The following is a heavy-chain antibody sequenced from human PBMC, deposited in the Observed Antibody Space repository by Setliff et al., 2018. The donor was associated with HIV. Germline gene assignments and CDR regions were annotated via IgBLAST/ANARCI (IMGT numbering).Heavy chain of an antibody. V-gene: IGHV7-4-1*02. Sequence: ASVKVSCKAPGYTFTSYAMNWVRQAPGQGLEWMGWINTNTGSPTYAQAFTGRFVFSVDTSVTTAYLQISSLKAEDTAVYYCARALYGDYGGDINWFDPWGQGTLVTVSS. CDR1: GYTFTSYA. D-gene: IGHD4-17*01. CDR2: INTNTGSP. CDR3: ARALYGDYGGDINWFDP. J-gene: IGHJ5*02.